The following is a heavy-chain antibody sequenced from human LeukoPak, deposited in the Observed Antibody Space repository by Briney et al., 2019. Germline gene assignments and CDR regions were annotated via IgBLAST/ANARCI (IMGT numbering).Heavy chain of an antibody. CDR3: AGIQYSSGWYFFDY. V-gene: IGHV3-30*04. CDR1: GFTFSSYA. D-gene: IGHD6-19*01. J-gene: IGHJ4*02. CDR2: ISYDGSNK. Sequence: GGSLRLSCAASGFTFSSYAMHWVRQAPGKGLEWVAVISYDGSNKYYADSVKGRFTISRDNSKNTLYLQMNSLRAEDTAVYYCAGIQYSSGWYFFDYWGQGTLVTVSS.